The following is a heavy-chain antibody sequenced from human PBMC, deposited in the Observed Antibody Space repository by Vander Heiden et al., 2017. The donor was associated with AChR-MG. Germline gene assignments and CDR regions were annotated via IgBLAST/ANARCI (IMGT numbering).Heavy chain of an antibody. D-gene: IGHD2-2*01. CDR1: RFSLNTRGVG. J-gene: IGHJ3*02. CDR2: IYWNDDK. V-gene: IGHV2-5*01. Sequence: QSTLKESGPTLVKPTQTLTLTCTFARFSLNTRGVGVGWIRQPPGKALEWFALIYWNDDKRYSPSLKSRLTITKDTFKNQVVLTMTNMDPVDTATYYCVHRVSDCSSSSCYRNAFDIWGQGTMVTVSS. CDR3: VHRVSDCSSSSCYRNAFDI.